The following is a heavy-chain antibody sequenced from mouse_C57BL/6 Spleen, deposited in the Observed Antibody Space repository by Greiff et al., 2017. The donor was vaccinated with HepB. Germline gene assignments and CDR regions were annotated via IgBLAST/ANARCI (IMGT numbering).Heavy chain of an antibody. J-gene: IGHJ2*01. D-gene: IGHD1-1*01. V-gene: IGHV1-82*01. CDR3: ARCYGSSYFDY. Sequence: VKLLESGPELVKPGASVKISCKASGYAFSSSWMNWVKQRPGKGLEWIGRIYPGDGDTNYNGKFKGKATLTADKSSSTAYMQLSSLTSEDSAVYFCARCYGSSYFDYWGQGTTLTVSS. CDR1: GYAFSSSW. CDR2: IYPGDGDT.